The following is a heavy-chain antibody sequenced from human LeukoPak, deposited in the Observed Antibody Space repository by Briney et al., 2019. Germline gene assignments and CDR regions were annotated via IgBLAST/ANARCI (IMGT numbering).Heavy chain of an antibody. D-gene: IGHD4-23*01. Sequence: SVKVSCKASGGTFSSYAISWVRQASGQGLEWMGRIIPIFDIKNYAEKFEGRVTITADKSTSTAYMELSSLRSEDTAVYYCATYYGGNSAEYFQHWGQGTLVTVSS. J-gene: IGHJ1*01. CDR2: IIPIFDIK. CDR3: ATYYGGNSAEYFQH. CDR1: GGTFSSYA. V-gene: IGHV1-69*04.